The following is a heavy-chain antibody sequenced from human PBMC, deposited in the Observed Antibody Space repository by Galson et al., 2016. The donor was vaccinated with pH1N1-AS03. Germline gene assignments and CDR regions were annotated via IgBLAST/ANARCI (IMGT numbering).Heavy chain of an antibody. D-gene: IGHD5-24*01. Sequence: PALVKPTQTLTLTCCFSGLSVSTTGMRVSWIRQPPGKALEWLAFIDWADDKFYSTSLKTRLTISRDTSKNQVVLTMTNIDPVDTATYYCARMGGAGYNTYYFDFWGQGTLVTVSS. CDR3: ARMGGAGYNTYYFDF. J-gene: IGHJ4*02. V-gene: IGHV2-70*04. CDR2: IDWADDK. CDR1: GLSVSTTGMR.